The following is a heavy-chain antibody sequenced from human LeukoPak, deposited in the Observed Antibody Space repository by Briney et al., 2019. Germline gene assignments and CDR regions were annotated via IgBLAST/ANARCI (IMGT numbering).Heavy chain of an antibody. D-gene: IGHD2-2*02. V-gene: IGHV4-61*02. Sequence: SQTLSLTCTVSGGSISSGSYYWSWIRQPAGKGLEWIGRIYTSGITNYNPSLKSRVTISVDTSKNQFSLKLSSVTAADTAVYYCARGIVVVPAAIEWFDPWGQGTLVTVSS. CDR3: ARGIVVVPAAIEWFDP. J-gene: IGHJ5*02. CDR2: IYTSGIT. CDR1: GGSISSGSYY.